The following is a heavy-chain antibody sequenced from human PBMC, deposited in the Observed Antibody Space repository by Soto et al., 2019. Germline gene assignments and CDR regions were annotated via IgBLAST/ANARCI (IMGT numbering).Heavy chain of an antibody. Sequence: QVQLQESGPGLVKPSQTLSLTCTVSGGSISSGGYYWSWIRQHPGKGLEWIGYIYYSGSTYYNPALKSRVTISVDTSKNQFSLKLSSVTAADTAVYYCARDIIEEGNWFDPWGQGTLVTVSS. CDR1: GGSISSGGYY. J-gene: IGHJ5*02. V-gene: IGHV4-31*03. D-gene: IGHD3-10*01. CDR2: IYYSGST. CDR3: ARDIIEEGNWFDP.